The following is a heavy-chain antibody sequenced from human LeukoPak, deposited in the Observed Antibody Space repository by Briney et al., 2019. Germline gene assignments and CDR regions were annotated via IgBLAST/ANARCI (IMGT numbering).Heavy chain of an antibody. CDR2: IRYDGSDE. V-gene: IGHV3-30*02. J-gene: IGHJ4*02. CDR3: AEEEQWLERYLDY. CDR1: GFTFSSYG. D-gene: IGHD6-19*01. Sequence: GGSLRLSCAASGFTFSSYGMHWVRQAPGKGLEWVAFIRYDGSDEYYADSVKGRFTISRDNSKNTLYLLMNSLRAEDTAVYYCAEEEQWLERYLDYWGQGTLVTVSS.